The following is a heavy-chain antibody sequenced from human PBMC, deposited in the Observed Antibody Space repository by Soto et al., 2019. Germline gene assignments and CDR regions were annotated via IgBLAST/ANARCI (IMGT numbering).Heavy chain of an antibody. J-gene: IGHJ5*02. CDR3: ARDRAGIAAAGRRGNWFDP. CDR2: INPNSGGT. CDR1: GYTFTGYY. D-gene: IGHD6-13*01. V-gene: IGHV1-2*02. Sequence: ASVKVSCKASGYTFTGYYMHWVRQAPGQGLEWMGWINPNSGGTSYAQKFQGRVTMTRDTSISTAYMELSRLRSDDTAVYYCARDRAGIAAAGRRGNWFDPWGQGTLVTVSS.